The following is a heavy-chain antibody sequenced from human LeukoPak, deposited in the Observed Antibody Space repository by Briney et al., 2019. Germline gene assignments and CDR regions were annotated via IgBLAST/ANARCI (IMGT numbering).Heavy chain of an antibody. D-gene: IGHD3-22*01. CDR1: GFTFDDYA. V-gene: IGHV3-9*01. Sequence: GGSLRLSCAASGFTFDDYAMHWVRQAPGKGLEWVSGITWNSGVIRYADSVKGRFTVSRDNAMNSLYLEMNSLRVEDTAFYFCVKDRTYDSTGSYFDYWGRAPWSPSPQ. CDR2: ITWNSGVI. J-gene: IGHJ4*02. CDR3: VKDRTYDSTGSYFDY.